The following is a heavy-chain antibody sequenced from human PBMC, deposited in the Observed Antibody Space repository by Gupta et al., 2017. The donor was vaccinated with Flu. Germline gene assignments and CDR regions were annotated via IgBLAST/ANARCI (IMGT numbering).Heavy chain of an antibody. CDR1: GFTFSSYG. CDR3: AKGDRKIVVVIMVDY. J-gene: IGHJ4*02. D-gene: IGHD3-22*01. Sequence: QVQLVESGGGVVQPGRSLRLSCAASGFTFSSYGMHWVRQAPGKGLEWVAVISYDGSNKYYADSVKGRFTISRDSSKNTLYLQMNSLRAEDTAVYYCAKGDRKIVVVIMVDYWGQGTLVTVSS. CDR2: ISYDGSNK. V-gene: IGHV3-30*18.